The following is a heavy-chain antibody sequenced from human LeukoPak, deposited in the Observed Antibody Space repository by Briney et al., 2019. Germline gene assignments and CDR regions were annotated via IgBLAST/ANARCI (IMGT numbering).Heavy chain of an antibody. Sequence: GGSLRLSCAGSAFTFSSYAMSWVRQAPGKGLEWVSVISGSGGSTYYADSVKGRFTISRDNSKNTLYLQVNSLRAEDTAVYYCAKDPTWGGTYDYFDYWGQETLVTVSS. CDR2: ISGSGGST. J-gene: IGHJ4*02. D-gene: IGHD1-26*01. CDR3: AKDPTWGGTYDYFDY. CDR1: AFTFSSYA. V-gene: IGHV3-23*01.